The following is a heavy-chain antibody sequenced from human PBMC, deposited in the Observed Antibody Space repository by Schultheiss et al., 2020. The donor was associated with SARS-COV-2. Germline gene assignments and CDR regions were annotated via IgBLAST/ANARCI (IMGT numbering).Heavy chain of an antibody. D-gene: IGHD3-3*01. CDR3: ARDQGWLRFLEWLPHYYYYYGMDV. J-gene: IGHJ6*02. CDR2: ISSNGGST. V-gene: IGHV3-64D*06. CDR1: GFTFSSYA. Sequence: GGSLRLSCSASGFTFSSYAMHWVRQAPGKGLEYVSAISSNGGSTYYADSVKGRFTISRDNSKNTLYLQMSSLRAEDTAVYYCARDQGWLRFLEWLPHYYYYYGMDVWGQGTTVTVSS.